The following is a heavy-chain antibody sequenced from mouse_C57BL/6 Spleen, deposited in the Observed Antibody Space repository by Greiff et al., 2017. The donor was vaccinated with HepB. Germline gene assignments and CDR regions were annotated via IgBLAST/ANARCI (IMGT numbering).Heavy chain of an antibody. CDR1: GFNIKDYY. CDR2: IDPEDGET. CDR3: ASHYGSSYEFAY. D-gene: IGHD1-1*01. V-gene: IGHV14-2*01. Sequence: EVKLQESGAELVKPGASVKLSCTASGFNIKDYYMHWVKQRTEQGLEWIGRIDPEDGETKYAPKFQGKATITADTSSNTAYLQLSSLTSEDTAVYYCASHYGSSYEFAYWGQGTLVTVSA. J-gene: IGHJ3*01.